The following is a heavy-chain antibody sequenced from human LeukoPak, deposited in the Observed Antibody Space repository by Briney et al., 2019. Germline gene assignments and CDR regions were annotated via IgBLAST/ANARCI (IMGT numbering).Heavy chain of an antibody. Sequence: GGSLRLSCASSGFTFSSYAMSWVRQAPGKGLEWVSAISGSGGSTYYADSVKGRFTISRDNSKNTLYLQMNSLRAEDTAVYYCAKGRSWELLNYWGQGTLVTVSS. CDR3: AKGRSWELLNY. CDR2: ISGSGGST. D-gene: IGHD1-26*01. J-gene: IGHJ4*02. V-gene: IGHV3-23*01. CDR1: GFTFSSYA.